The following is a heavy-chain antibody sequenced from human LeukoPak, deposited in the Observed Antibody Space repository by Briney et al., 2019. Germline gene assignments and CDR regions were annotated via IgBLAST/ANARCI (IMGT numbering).Heavy chain of an antibody. CDR1: GYTFTGYY. D-gene: IGHD1-14*01. Sequence: ASVKVSRKASGYTFTGYYMHWVRPAPGQGLEWMGWINPNSGGTNYAHKFQGRVTMTRDTSISTAYMELSRLRSDDTAVYYCARDCGGHRSCRVDWFDPWGQGTLVTVSS. CDR3: ARDCGGHRSCRVDWFDP. J-gene: IGHJ5*02. V-gene: IGHV1-2*02. CDR2: INPNSGGT.